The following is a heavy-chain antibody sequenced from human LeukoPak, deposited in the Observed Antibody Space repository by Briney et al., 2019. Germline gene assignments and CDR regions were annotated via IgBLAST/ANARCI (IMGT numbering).Heavy chain of an antibody. CDR3: ARDGPFAIFGVVTPGADY. Sequence: ASETLSLTCTVAGGSISSYYWRWLRQPAGKGLEWIGSIYTSGSTNSYPSLKSRVTMSVDTSKTQFSLKLSSVTAADTAVYYCARDGPFAIFGVVTPGADYWGQGTLVTVSS. J-gene: IGHJ4*02. CDR1: GGSISSYY. CDR2: IYTSGST. D-gene: IGHD3-3*01. V-gene: IGHV4-4*07.